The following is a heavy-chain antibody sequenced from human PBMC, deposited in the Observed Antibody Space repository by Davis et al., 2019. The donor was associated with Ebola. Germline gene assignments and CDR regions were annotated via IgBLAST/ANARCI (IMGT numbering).Heavy chain of an antibody. CDR1: GYTFTYYD. D-gene: IGHD4-17*01. CDR2: INPNSGDT. Sequence: ASVKVSCKASGYTFTYYDINWVRQATGQGLEWMGWINPNSGDTGYAQKFQGRVTITRNTSIGTAYMELSSLRSEDTAVYYCAIDYGALFEYWGQGTRVTVSS. V-gene: IGHV1-8*03. J-gene: IGHJ4*02. CDR3: AIDYGALFEY.